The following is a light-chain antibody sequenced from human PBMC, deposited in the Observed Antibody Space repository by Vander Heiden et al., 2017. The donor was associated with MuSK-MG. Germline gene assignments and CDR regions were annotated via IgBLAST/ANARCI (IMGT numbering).Light chain of an antibody. Sequence: DIQMTQSPSSLSASVGDRVTIPCRASQNITLYLNWYQQKAGKAPTLLIFGASNLQGGVTSRFNGGGSGTEFTLTITRLQPEDVATYYCQQRDRTPFTFGQGTKLEIK. CDR1: QNITLY. CDR3: QQRDRTPFT. J-gene: IGKJ2*01. V-gene: IGKV1-39*01. CDR2: GAS.